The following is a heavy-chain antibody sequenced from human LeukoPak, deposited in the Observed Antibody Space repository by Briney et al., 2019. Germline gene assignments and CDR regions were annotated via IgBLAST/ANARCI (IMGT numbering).Heavy chain of an antibody. V-gene: IGHV5-51*01. D-gene: IGHD6-6*01. CDR2: IYPGDSDT. Sequence: GESLKISCKGSGYSFTSYWLGWVRQPHGKGLEWMGIIYPGDSDTRYRPSFQGQVTISADKSISTAYLQWSSLKASDTAMYYCARTGSASSSWTIDYWGQGTLVTVSS. CDR1: GYSFTSYW. J-gene: IGHJ4*02. CDR3: ARTGSASSSWTIDY.